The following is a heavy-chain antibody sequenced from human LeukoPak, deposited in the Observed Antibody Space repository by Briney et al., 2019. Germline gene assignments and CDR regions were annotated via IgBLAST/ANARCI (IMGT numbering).Heavy chain of an antibody. J-gene: IGHJ4*02. D-gene: IGHD5-24*01. V-gene: IGHV1-69*13. CDR2: IIPIFGTA. CDR3: ARGGMERWLQAALDY. Sequence: GASVKVSCTASGGTFSSYAISWVRQAPGQGLEWMGGIIPIFGTANYAQKFQGRVTITADESTSTAYMELSSLRSEDTAVYYCARGGMERWLQAALDYWGQGTLVTVSS. CDR1: GGTFSSYA.